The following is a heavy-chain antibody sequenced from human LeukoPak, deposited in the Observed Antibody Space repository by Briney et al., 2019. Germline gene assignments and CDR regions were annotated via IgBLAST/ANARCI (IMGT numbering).Heavy chain of an antibody. D-gene: IGHD3-10*01. CDR1: GGTFSSYA. CDR3: ARDAPPGVRGVIRWFDP. Sequence: SVKVSCKASGGTFSSYAISWVRQAPGQGLEWMARIIPIFGTANFAQKFQGRVTITTDKSTSTAYMELSSLRSEDTALYYCARDAPPGVRGVIRWFDPWGQGTLVTVSS. V-gene: IGHV1-69*05. CDR2: IIPIFGTA. J-gene: IGHJ5*02.